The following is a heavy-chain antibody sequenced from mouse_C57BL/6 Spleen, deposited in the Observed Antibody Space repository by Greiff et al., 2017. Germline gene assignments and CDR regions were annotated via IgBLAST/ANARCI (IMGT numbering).Heavy chain of an antibody. Sequence: VQLQESGAELVKPGASVKISCKASGYTFTDYYINWVKQSPGQGLEWIGKIGPGSGSTYYNEKFKGKDTLTADKSSSTAYMQLSSLTSEDSAVYFCAREEIYCGNLYYFDYWGQGTTLTVSS. CDR1: GYTFTDYY. V-gene: IGHV1-77*01. D-gene: IGHD2-1*01. CDR2: IGPGSGST. J-gene: IGHJ2*01. CDR3: AREEIYCGNLYYFDY.